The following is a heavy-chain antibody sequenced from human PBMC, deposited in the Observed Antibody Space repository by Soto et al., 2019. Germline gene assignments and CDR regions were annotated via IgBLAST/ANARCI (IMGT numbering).Heavy chain of an antibody. J-gene: IGHJ4*02. V-gene: IGHV4-39*01. D-gene: IGHD4-4*01. CDR2: IYYSGST. CDR3: ARHWYSNYFDY. CDR1: GGSISSSSYY. Sequence: SETLSLTCTVSGGSISSSSYYWGWIRQPPGKGLEWIGSIYYSGSTYYNPSLKSRVTISVDTSKNQFSLKLSSVTAADTAVYYCARHWYSNYFDYWGQGTLVTVSS.